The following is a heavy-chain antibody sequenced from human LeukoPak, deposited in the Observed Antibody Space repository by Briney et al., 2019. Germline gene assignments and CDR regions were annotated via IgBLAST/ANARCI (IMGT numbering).Heavy chain of an antibody. Sequence: ASVKVSCNASGFTFTSSAMQWVRQARGQRLEWIGWIVVGSGNTNYAQKLQERVTITRDMSTSTAYMELSSLRSEDTAVYYCAADREEDSGYGYWGQGTLVTVSS. J-gene: IGHJ4*02. CDR1: GFTFTSSA. CDR3: AADREEDSGYGY. D-gene: IGHD5-12*01. CDR2: IVVGSGNT. V-gene: IGHV1-58*02.